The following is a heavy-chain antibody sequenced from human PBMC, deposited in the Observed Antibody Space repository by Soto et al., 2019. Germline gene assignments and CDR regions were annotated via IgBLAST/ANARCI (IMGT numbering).Heavy chain of an antibody. V-gene: IGHV4-4*02. CDR3: ARVDLTITRGAFDP. CDR1: GGSISSSHW. CDR2: ISHSGTS. Sequence: QVQLQESGPGLVKPSGTLSLTCAVSGGSISSSHWWTWVRQSPAKGLEYIGEISHSGTSNSNPSLNCRVTLSGDKSKNQFSLSLTSVTAADTAVYYCARVDLTITRGAFDPWGQGTLVIVSS. J-gene: IGHJ3*01. D-gene: IGHD3-9*01.